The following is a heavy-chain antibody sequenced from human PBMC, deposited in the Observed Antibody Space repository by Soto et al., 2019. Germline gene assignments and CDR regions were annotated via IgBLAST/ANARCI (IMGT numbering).Heavy chain of an antibody. CDR3: AAGGPYGDAHRVFEY. Sequence: SVKVSCKASVFTFRTSVVKWVRQARGQPLEWIAWIVVGSGNTNYAQNVQGRVTISGDMCTRTAYLELSNLSAEDAAVYYCAAGGPYGDAHRVFEYWGLGXLVTVSS. J-gene: IGHJ4*02. V-gene: IGHV1-58*01. CDR2: IVVGSGNT. D-gene: IGHD4-17*01. CDR1: VFTFRTSV.